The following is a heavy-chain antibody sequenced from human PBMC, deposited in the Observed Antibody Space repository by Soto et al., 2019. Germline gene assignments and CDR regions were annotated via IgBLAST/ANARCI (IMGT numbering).Heavy chain of an antibody. Sequence: QVQLVESGGDLVKPGGSLRLSCAASGFPFSDYYMSWIRQAPGKGLEWVSSIGSSSSYTNYTDSVKGRFTISRDNAKNSPYRQMNSLRAEDTVVYCCARRRPTGYYNYWGQGTLVTVSA. CDR3: ARRRPTGYYNY. J-gene: IGHJ4*02. D-gene: IGHD3-9*01. CDR1: GFPFSDYY. CDR2: IGSSSSYT. V-gene: IGHV3-11*05.